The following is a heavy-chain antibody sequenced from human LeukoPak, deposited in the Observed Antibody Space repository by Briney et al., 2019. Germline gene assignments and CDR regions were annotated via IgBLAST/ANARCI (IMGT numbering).Heavy chain of an antibody. D-gene: IGHD1-26*01. CDR3: ASSYSGNCDLC. V-gene: IGHV3-7*01. CDR2: IKQDGSEK. J-gene: IGHJ4*02. Sequence: GGSLRLSCAASGFTFSNYWMSWVRQAPGKGLEWVANIKQDGSEKYYVDSVKGRFTISRDNAKNSLYLHMNSLRAEDTAVYYCASSYSGNCDLCWGPGTLVTVSS. CDR1: GFTFSNYW.